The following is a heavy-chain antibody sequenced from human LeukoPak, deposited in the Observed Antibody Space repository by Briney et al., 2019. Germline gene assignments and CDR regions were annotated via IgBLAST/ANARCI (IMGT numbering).Heavy chain of an antibody. CDR1: GGSISSGDYY. CDR2: IYYSGST. CDR3: ARASEFGGVSYFDY. V-gene: IGHV4-30-4*01. D-gene: IGHD3-16*01. J-gene: IGHJ4*02. Sequence: SETLSLTCTVSGGSISSGDYYWRWIRQPPGKGLEWIGYIYYSGSTYYNPSLKSRVTISVDTSKNQFSLKLSSVTAADTAVYYCARASEFGGVSYFDYWGQGTLVTVSS.